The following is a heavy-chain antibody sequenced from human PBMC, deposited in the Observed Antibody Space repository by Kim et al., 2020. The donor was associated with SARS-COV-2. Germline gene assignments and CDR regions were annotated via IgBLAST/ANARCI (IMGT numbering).Heavy chain of an antibody. Sequence: GGSLRLSCAASRLTFSNYAMTWVRQAPGKGLEWVSSISGDGRGTRYTDSVKGRFTISRDNSKNTLYLQMNSLRVEDTGVYYCAKDPNGDYIGAVDCWGQG. CDR2: ISGDGRGT. J-gene: IGHJ4*02. CDR3: AKDPNGDYIGAVDC. V-gene: IGHV3-23*01. D-gene: IGHD4-17*01. CDR1: RLTFSNYA.